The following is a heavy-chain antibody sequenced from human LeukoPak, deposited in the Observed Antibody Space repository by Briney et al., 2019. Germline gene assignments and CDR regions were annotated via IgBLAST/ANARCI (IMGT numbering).Heavy chain of an antibody. V-gene: IGHV3-30*18. Sequence: GGSLRLSCAASGFTFSNAWMSWVRQAPGKGLEWVAVISYDGSNKYYADSVKGRFTISRDNSKNTLYLQMNSLRAEDTAVYYCAKGSYYYGSGRYAFDIWGQGTMVTVSS. J-gene: IGHJ3*02. CDR3: AKGSYYYGSGRYAFDI. CDR2: ISYDGSNK. CDR1: GFTFSNAW. D-gene: IGHD3-10*01.